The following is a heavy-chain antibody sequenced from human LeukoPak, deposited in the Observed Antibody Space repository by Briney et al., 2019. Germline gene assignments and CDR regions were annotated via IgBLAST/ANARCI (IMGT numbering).Heavy chain of an antibody. CDR2: FYYTGST. CDR3: ARRSGTYHAFDI. CDR1: GGSISSGGYY. Sequence: PSETLSLTCTVSGGSISSGGYYWSWIRQPPGKGLEWIGSFYYTGSTFYNPSLKSRVTISVDTSKNQFSLKLSSVTAADTAVYYCARRSGTYHAFDIWGQGTMVTVSS. J-gene: IGHJ3*02. V-gene: IGHV4-39*01. D-gene: IGHD1-26*01.